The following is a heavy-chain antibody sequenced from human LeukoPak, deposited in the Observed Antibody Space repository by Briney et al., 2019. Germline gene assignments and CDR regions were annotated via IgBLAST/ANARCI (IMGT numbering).Heavy chain of an antibody. J-gene: IGHJ6*02. V-gene: IGHV3-48*01. Sequence: SGGSLRLSCAASGFTFSSYSMNWVRQAPGKGLEWVSYISSSSSTIYYADSVKGRFTISRDSAKNSLYLQMNSLGAEDTAVYYCARDGIVGATPDYYYYYGMDVWGQGTTVTVSS. CDR3: ARDGIVGATPDYYYYYGMDV. CDR1: GFTFSSYS. D-gene: IGHD1-26*01. CDR2: ISSSSSTI.